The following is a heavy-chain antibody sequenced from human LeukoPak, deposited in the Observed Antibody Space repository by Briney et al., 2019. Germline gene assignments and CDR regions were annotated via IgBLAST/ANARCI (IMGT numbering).Heavy chain of an antibody. CDR3: TKGVAASRSPYCMDV. J-gene: IGHJ6*03. D-gene: IGHD2-2*01. Sequence: GGSLRLSCAASGFTFSNYAMTWVRQAPGKGLEWVSSIISGGSAIYYAESVRGRFIMSRDDSTNMAYLQVNSLRVEDTALYYCTKGVAASRSPYCMDVWGKGTTVTVSS. CDR1: GFTFSNYA. V-gene: IGHV3-23*01. CDR2: IISGGSAI.